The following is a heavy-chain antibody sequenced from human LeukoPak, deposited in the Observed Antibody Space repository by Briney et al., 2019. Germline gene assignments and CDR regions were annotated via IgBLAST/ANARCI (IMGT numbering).Heavy chain of an antibody. J-gene: IGHJ4*02. D-gene: IGHD3-22*01. CDR3: ARGHGVWYYFDSSGSLFGS. CDR2: MNPNSGNT. Sequence: GASVKVSCKASGDTFTSYDINWVRQATGQGLEWRVWMNPNSGNTGYAQKFQGRVTMTRNTSVSTAYMELSSLRSEDTPVYYCARGHGVWYYFDSSGSLFGSWGQGTLVTVSS. V-gene: IGHV1-8*01. CDR1: GDTFTSYD.